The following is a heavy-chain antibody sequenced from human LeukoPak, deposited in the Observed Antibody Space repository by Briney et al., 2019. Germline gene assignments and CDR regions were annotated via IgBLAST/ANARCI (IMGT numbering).Heavy chain of an antibody. Sequence: SGGSLRLSCAASGFTLTTYWMHWVRQAPGKGLEWVANIKQDGSDKYYVDSVKGRFTISRDNAKNSLYLQMNSLRAEDTAVYYCASLIAVAGNFDYWGQGALVTVSS. CDR1: GFTLTTYW. V-gene: IGHV3-7*01. D-gene: IGHD6-19*01. CDR2: IKQDGSDK. J-gene: IGHJ4*02. CDR3: ASLIAVAGNFDY.